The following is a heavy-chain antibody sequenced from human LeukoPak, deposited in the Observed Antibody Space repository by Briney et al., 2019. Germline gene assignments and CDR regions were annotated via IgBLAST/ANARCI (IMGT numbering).Heavy chain of an antibody. J-gene: IGHJ5*02. CDR3: ALWFGELSSFFDP. CDR2: IIPIFGTA. Sequence: ASVKVSCKASGYSFTSYYMHWVRQAPGQGLEWMGGIIPIFGTANYAQKFQGRVTITADESTSTAYMELSSLRSEDTAVYYCALWFGELSSFFDPWGQGTLVTVSS. CDR1: GYSFTSYY. D-gene: IGHD3-10*01. V-gene: IGHV1-69*13.